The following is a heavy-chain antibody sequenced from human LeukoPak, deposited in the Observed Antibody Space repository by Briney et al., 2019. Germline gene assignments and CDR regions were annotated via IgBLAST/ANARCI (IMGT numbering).Heavy chain of an antibody. Sequence: PGGSLRLSCAASGSTFSDYYMSWVRQAPGKGLEWVSYISSSGSTIYYADSVKGRFTISRDNAKNSLYLQMNSLRAEDTAVYYCARVRSGTTAYYYYGMDVWGQGTTVTVSS. CDR3: ARVRSGTTAYYYYGMDV. CDR1: GSTFSDYY. D-gene: IGHD1-1*01. J-gene: IGHJ6*02. V-gene: IGHV3-11*01. CDR2: ISSSGSTI.